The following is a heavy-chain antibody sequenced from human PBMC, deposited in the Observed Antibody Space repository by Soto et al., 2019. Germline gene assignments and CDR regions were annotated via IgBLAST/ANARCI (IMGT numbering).Heavy chain of an antibody. CDR3: AMVDNYVKPTPQDV. CDR2: ISPYSGNT. CDR1: GYIFVNYG. J-gene: IGHJ6*02. D-gene: IGHD3-16*01. Sequence: QVQLVQSGDEVRKPGSSVKVSCKASGYIFVNYGIAWVRQAPGQVLEWMGWISPYSGNTYYASKFQGRLTMTTDTSTSTANMDLGSLTYEDTAVHYCAMVDNYVKPTPQDVWGQGTTVTVSS. V-gene: IGHV1-18*01.